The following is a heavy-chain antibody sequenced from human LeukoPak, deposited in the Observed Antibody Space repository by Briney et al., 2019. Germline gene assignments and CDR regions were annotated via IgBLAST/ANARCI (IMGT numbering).Heavy chain of an antibody. D-gene: IGHD3-3*01. J-gene: IGHJ4*02. CDR1: GYSNSSGYY. Sequence: PSETLSLTCAVSGYSNSSGYYWGWIRQPPGKGLEWIGSIYHSGSTYSNPSPKSRGTISVDTSKNLFSLKLSSVTAAVTAVYYCAAITIFGVVKLWGQGTLVTVS. CDR3: AAITIFGVVKL. V-gene: IGHV4-38-2*01. CDR2: IYHSGST.